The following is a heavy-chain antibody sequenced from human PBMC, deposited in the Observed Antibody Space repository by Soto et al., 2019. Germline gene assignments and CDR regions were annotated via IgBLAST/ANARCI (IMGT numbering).Heavy chain of an antibody. Sequence: GASVKVSCKASGYSFTDYHIHWVRQAPGQGLEWLGRIDPKSGGTSTAQKFQGWVTMTTDTSISTASMELTRLTSDDTAIYYCARGDSTDCSNGVCSFFYNHDMDVWGQGTTVTVSS. J-gene: IGHJ6*02. V-gene: IGHV1-2*04. D-gene: IGHD2-8*01. CDR3: ARGDSTDCSNGVCSFFYNHDMDV. CDR1: GYSFTDYH. CDR2: IDPKSGGT.